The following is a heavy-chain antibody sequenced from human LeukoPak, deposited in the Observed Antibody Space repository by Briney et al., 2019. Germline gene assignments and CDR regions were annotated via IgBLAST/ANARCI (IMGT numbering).Heavy chain of an antibody. D-gene: IGHD2-15*01. J-gene: IGHJ6*04. CDR3: TKETPQMDV. V-gene: IGHV3-48*03. CDR2: ISSTGNTV. CDR1: GFTFSSYE. Sequence: GGSLRLSCAASGFTFSSYEMNWVRQAPGQGLGWVAYISSTGNTVHYAGSVKGRFTISRDNAKNSLYLQMNRLRAEDTAVYYCTKETPQMDVWGKGTTVIVSS.